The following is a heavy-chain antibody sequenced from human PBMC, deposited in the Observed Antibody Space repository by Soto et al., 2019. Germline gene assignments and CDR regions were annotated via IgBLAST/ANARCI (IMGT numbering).Heavy chain of an antibody. Sequence: GASVKVSCKASGYTFTSFGVSWVRQAPGQGLEWMGWISAYNGNTNYAQKLQGRVTMTTDTSTSTAYMELRSLRSDDTAVYYCARAQGLALVNNNYGSGRYYNDHPMDVWGKGTTVTVSS. CDR3: ARAQGLALVNNNYGSGRYYNDHPMDV. CDR2: ISAYNGNT. D-gene: IGHD3-10*01. V-gene: IGHV1-18*01. CDR1: GYTFTSFG. J-gene: IGHJ6*04.